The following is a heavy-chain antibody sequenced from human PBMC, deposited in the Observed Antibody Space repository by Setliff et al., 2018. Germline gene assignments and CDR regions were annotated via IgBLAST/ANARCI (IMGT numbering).Heavy chain of an antibody. D-gene: IGHD2-2*01. CDR3: ARVKSYLNYFDY. CDR1: GYSISSGYY. J-gene: IGHJ4*02. V-gene: IGHV4-38-2*02. CDR2: IYHSGST. Sequence: SETLSLTCTVSGYSISSGYYWGWIRQPPGKGLEWIGSIYHSGSTYYNPSLKSRVTISVDRSKSQFSLKLSSATAADTAVYYCARVKSYLNYFDYWGQGTLVTVSS.